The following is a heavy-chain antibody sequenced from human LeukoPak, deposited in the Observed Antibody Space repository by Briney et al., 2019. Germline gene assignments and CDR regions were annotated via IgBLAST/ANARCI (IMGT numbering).Heavy chain of an antibody. D-gene: IGHD1-26*01. J-gene: IGHJ1*01. Sequence: SETLSLTCGVSGGSIITTNWWSWVRQPPGKGLEWIGEVHLNGATNYNPSLESRVSMSIDKSKNQLSLKLSSVTAADTATYYCTRESGAFSPFSFWGQGTLVTVSS. V-gene: IGHV4-4*02. CDR3: TRESGAFSPFSF. CDR2: VHLNGAT. CDR1: GGSIITTNW.